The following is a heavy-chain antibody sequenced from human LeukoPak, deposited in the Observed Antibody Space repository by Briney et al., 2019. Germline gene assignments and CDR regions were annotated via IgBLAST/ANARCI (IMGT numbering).Heavy chain of an antibody. CDR1: GFTFSRYD. Sequence: PGGSLRLSCAASGFTFSRYDMSWVRQAQGKGLEWVSAISGSGGSTYYADSVKGRFTISRDNSKNTLYLQMSSLRAEDTAVYYCARGGGYGVKIDYWGQGTLVTVSS. CDR2: ISGSGGST. D-gene: IGHD3-10*01. CDR3: ARGGGYGVKIDY. V-gene: IGHV3-23*01. J-gene: IGHJ4*02.